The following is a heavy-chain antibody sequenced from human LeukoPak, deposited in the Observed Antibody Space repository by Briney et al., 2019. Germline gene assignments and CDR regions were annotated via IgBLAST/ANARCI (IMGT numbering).Heavy chain of an antibody. Sequence: GGSLGLSCAVSGFTVSSNYMSWVRQAPGKGLEWVSIIYSVGSIYYADSVWGRFTVSRDNSKNTLYLLMNSLRAEDTGVYYCASGVAEAAPEGLGYWGQGTLVTVSS. J-gene: IGHJ4*02. D-gene: IGHD1-14*01. CDR3: ASGVAEAAPEGLGY. CDR2: IYSVGSI. CDR1: GFTVSSNY. V-gene: IGHV3-53*01.